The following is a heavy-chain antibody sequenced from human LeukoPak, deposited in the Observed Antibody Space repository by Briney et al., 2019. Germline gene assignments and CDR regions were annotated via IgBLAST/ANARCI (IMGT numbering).Heavy chain of an antibody. CDR3: ARPWGY. Sequence: SENLSLNCAVSGGSIYGYFWIWIRQPPGQGLKRFRITYTSGSTAYNPSLNSRTTMSLDTSKNQLPLKLTSLTAADTAVYYCARPWGYWGRGILVTVSS. D-gene: IGHD1-26*01. V-gene: IGHV4-4*09. CDR2: TYTSGST. J-gene: IGHJ4*02. CDR1: GGSIYGYF.